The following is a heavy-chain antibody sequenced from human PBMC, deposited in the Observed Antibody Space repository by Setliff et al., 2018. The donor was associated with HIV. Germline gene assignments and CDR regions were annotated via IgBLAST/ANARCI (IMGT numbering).Heavy chain of an antibody. CDR1: GYTFTSFY. V-gene: IGHV1-46*01. CDR3: ARAPYYDRSGYPGANDAFDI. J-gene: IGHJ3*02. CDR2: INPSGGSI. D-gene: IGHD3-22*01. Sequence: ASVKVSCKASGYTFTSFYLHWVRQAPGQGLEWMGIINPSGGSIYYAQKFQGRVTMPWDTSTSTVYMELSSLRSEDTAVYYCARAPYYDRSGYPGANDAFDIWGQGTTVT.